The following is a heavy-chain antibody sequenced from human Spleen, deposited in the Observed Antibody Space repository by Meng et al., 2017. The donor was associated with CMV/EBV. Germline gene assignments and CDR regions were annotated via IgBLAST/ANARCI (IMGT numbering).Heavy chain of an antibody. CDR1: GFTFSNYA. CDR2: ISSSGSTI. V-gene: IGHV3-48*03. J-gene: IGHJ4*02. D-gene: IGHD5-24*01. CDR3: ARATDGENFDY. Sequence: GESLKISCAASGFTFSNYAMNWVRQAPGKGLEWVSYISSSGSTIYYADSVKGRFTISRDNAKNSLYLQMNSLRAEDTAVYYCARATDGENFDYWGQGTLVTVSS.